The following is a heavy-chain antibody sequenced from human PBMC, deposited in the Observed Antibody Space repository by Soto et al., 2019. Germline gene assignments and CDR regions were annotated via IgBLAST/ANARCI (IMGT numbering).Heavy chain of an antibody. V-gene: IGHV4-31*02. Sequence: PSETLSLTCAVSGGSITSGAYYWTWIRQHPGKSLEWIAYIHYSGRTYYNPSLKSRVTISVDTSNNQFSPKLSSVTAADTAVYYCARYYFDSSGYSNWFDPWGQGTLVTVSS. CDR2: IHYSGRT. J-gene: IGHJ5*02. CDR1: GGSITSGAYY. CDR3: ARYYFDSSGYSNWFDP. D-gene: IGHD3-22*01.